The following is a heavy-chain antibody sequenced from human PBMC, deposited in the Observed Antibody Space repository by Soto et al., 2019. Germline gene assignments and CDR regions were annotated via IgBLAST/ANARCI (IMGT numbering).Heavy chain of an antibody. CDR2: ISYDGSNK. CDR1: GFTFSSYA. D-gene: IGHD2-8*01. V-gene: IGHV3-30*04. J-gene: IGHJ4*02. Sequence: PGGSLRLSCAASGFTFSSYAMHWVRQAPGKGLEWVAVISYDGSNKYYADSVKGRFTISRDNSKNTLYLQMNSLRAEDTAVYYCAKDSNLSYWGQGTLVTVSS. CDR3: AKDSNLSY.